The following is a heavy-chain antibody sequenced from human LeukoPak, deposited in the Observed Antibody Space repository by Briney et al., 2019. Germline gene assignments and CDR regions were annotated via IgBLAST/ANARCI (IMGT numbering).Heavy chain of an antibody. D-gene: IGHD3-22*01. CDR3: ARELNYDSSGYYFDY. CDR2: INPNSGGT. V-gene: IGHV1-2*02. Sequence: ASVKVSCKASGGTFSSYAISWVRQAPGQGLEWMGWINPNSGGTNYAQKFQGRVTMTRDTSISTAYMELSRLRSDDTAVYYCARELNYDSSGYYFDYWGQGTLVTVSS. J-gene: IGHJ4*02. CDR1: GGTFSSYA.